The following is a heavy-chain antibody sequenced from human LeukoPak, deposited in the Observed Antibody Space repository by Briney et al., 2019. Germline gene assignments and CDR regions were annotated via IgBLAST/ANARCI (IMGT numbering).Heavy chain of an antibody. D-gene: IGHD1-26*01. V-gene: IGHV3-7*01. CDR3: ARNGRTFDC. CDR1: GFTFSGSW. J-gene: IGHJ4*02. Sequence: GRSLRLSCAASGFTFSGSWMSWVRQAPGKGLEWVANIKPDGTEKYYMDSVKGRFTISRDNADNSLYLQMNGLRAEDSAVYFCARNGRTFDCRGQGTLVTVSS. CDR2: IKPDGTEK.